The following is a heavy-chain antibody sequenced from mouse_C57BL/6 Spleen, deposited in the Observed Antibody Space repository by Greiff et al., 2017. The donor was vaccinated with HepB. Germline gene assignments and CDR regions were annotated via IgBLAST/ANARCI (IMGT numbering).Heavy chain of an antibody. CDR3: ARCGSTVEPSFDY. J-gene: IGHJ2*01. Sequence: QVQLKESGAELVRPGASVKMSCKASGYTFTSYTMHWVQQRPGQGLEWIGYINPSSGYTKYNQKFKDKATLTADKSSSTAYMQLSSLTSEDSAVYCCARCGSTVEPSFDYWGQGTTLTVSS. CDR1: GYTFTSYT. CDR2: INPSSGYT. D-gene: IGHD1-1*01. V-gene: IGHV1-4*01.